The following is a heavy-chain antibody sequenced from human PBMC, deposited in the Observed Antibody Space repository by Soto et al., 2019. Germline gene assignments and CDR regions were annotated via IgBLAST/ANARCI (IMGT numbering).Heavy chain of an antibody. CDR1: GGSINSVDYY. D-gene: IGHD3-22*01. Sequence: SETLSLTCTVSGGSINSVDYYWSWIRQPPGKGLEWIGYIYYSGSTYYNPSLKSRITISVDTSKNQFSLKLSSVTAADTAVYYCARDWYYSDSTGYYHDVFDIWGQGTMVTVS. J-gene: IGHJ3*02. V-gene: IGHV4-30-4*01. CDR3: ARDWYYSDSTGYYHDVFDI. CDR2: IYYSGST.